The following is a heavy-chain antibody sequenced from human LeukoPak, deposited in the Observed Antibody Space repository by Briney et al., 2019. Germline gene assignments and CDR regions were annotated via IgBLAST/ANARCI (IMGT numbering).Heavy chain of an antibody. CDR2: INAANGNT. Sequence: ASVKVSCKASGYTFTSYAMHWVRQAPGQGLEWMGWINAANGNTKYSQKFQGRVTITMDTSASTSYMDLSNLRSEDSAVYYCARYYYYGSGSYGGFHALDVWGQGTTVTVSS. CDR1: GYTFTSYA. D-gene: IGHD3-10*01. CDR3: ARYYYYGSGSYGGFHALDV. J-gene: IGHJ6*02. V-gene: IGHV1-3*01.